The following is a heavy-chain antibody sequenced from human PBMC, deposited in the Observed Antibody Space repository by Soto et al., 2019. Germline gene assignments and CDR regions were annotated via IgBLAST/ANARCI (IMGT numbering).Heavy chain of an antibody. CDR3: VYRSGCAWAFDI. V-gene: IGHV2-5*02. CDR1: GFSLSTSGVG. J-gene: IGHJ3*02. CDR2: IYWDDDK. D-gene: IGHD1-26*01. Sequence: QITLKESGPTLVKPTQTLTLTCTFSGFSLSTSGVGVGWIRQPPGKALEWLALIYWDDDKRYSPSLKSRLPISKDTSKNQVVLTMTNMDPVDTATYYCVYRSGCAWAFDIWGQGTVVIVSS.